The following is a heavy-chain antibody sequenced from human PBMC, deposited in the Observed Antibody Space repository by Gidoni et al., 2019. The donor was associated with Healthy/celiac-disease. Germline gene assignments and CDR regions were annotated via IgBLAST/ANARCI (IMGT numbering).Heavy chain of an antibody. Sequence: QLQLQASGPGLVKPSETLSLTCTVSGGSISSSSYYWGWIRQPPGKGLEWIGSIYYSGSTYYNPSLKSRVTISVDTSKNQFSLKLSSVTAADTAVYYCARHLRPYGMDVWGQGTTVTVCS. CDR2: IYYSGST. CDR3: ARHLRPYGMDV. J-gene: IGHJ6*02. D-gene: IGHD6-25*01. V-gene: IGHV4-39*01. CDR1: GGSISSSSYY.